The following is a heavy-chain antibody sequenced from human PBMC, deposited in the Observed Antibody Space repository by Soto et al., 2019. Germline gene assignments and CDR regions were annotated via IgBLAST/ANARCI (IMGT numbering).Heavy chain of an antibody. V-gene: IGHV3-23*01. CDR2: IRGSGSST. Sequence: GSLRLSCAASGFTLNSYAMSWVRQAPGKGLEWVSGIRGSGSSTYYADSVKGRFTISRDNSKNTLFLQMSSLRAEDTAVYYCARFIGTAAAGIDYWGQGTLVTVSS. D-gene: IGHD6-13*01. J-gene: IGHJ4*02. CDR1: GFTLNSYA. CDR3: ARFIGTAAAGIDY.